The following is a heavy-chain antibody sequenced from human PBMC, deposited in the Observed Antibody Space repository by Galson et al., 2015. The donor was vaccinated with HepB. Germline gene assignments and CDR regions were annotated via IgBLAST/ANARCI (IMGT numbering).Heavy chain of an antibody. CDR2: ISYDGSNK. D-gene: IGHD1-26*01. V-gene: IGHV3-30-3*01. CDR1: GFTFSSYA. CDR3: ARDLGYSGSYLRDWFDP. J-gene: IGHJ5*02. Sequence: SLRLSCAASGFTFSSYAMHWVRQAPGKGLEWVAVISYDGSNKYYADSVKGRFTISRDNSKNTLYLQMNSLRAEDTAVYYCARDLGYSGSYLRDWFDPWGQGTLVTVSS.